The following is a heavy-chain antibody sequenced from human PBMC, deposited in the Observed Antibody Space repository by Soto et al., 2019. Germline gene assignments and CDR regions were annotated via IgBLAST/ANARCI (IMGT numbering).Heavy chain of an antibody. D-gene: IGHD5-18*01. Sequence: EVQLVESGRGLVQPGGSLRLSCAASGFSFSSYWIHWVRQAPGKGLVWVSRIKTDGSSTDYADSVKGRFTISRDNAKNTLYLQMNSLSAEDTAVYYCAKREGNTYGLFHWGQGTLVTVSS. CDR2: IKTDGSST. CDR3: AKREGNTYGLFH. CDR1: GFSFSSYW. V-gene: IGHV3-74*01. J-gene: IGHJ4*02.